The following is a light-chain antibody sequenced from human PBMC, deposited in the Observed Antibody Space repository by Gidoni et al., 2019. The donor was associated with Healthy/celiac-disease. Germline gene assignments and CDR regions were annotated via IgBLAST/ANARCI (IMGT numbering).Light chain of an antibody. J-gene: IGKJ1*01. CDR2: WAS. Sequence: DIVMTQSPDSLAVSLGEGATINCKSSQSVLYSSNNKNYLAWYQQKPGQPPKLLIYWASTRESGVPDRCSGSGCGTDFTLTISSLQAEDVAVYYCQQDYSTPPTFGQGTKVEIK. V-gene: IGKV4-1*01. CDR3: QQDYSTPPT. CDR1: QSVLYSSNNKNY.